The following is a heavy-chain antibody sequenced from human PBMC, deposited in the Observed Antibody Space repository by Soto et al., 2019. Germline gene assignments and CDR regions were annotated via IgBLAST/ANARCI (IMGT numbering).Heavy chain of an antibody. CDR1: GGTFSSYA. J-gene: IGHJ4*02. CDR2: IIPIFGTA. D-gene: IGHD3-10*01. V-gene: IGHV1-69*13. CDR3: ARHGPGRGLAPAYLDY. Sequence: GASVKVSCKASGGTFSSYAISWVRQAPGQGLEWMGGIIPIFGTANYAQKFQGRVTITADESTSTAYMELSSLRSEDTAVYYCARHGPGRGLAPAYLDYWGQGTLVTVSS.